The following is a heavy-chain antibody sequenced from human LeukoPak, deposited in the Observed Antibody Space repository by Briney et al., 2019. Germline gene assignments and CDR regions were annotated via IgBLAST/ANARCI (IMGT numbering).Heavy chain of an antibody. CDR1: GFTFSSYS. CDR3: ARASSKQLAGYLPDGFDI. J-gene: IGHJ3*02. D-gene: IGHD3-9*01. CDR2: ISSSGTYV. V-gene: IGHV3-21*01. Sequence: GGSLRLSCAASGFTFSSYSMNWVRQAPGKGLDWVSSISSSGTYVYYADSVKGRFTISRDNAKNSLSLQTNSLRADDAAVYYCARASSKQLAGYLPDGFDIWGQGTMVTVSS.